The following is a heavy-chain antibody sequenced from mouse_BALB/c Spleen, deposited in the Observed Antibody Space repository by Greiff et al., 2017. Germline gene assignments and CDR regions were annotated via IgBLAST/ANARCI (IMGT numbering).Heavy chain of an antibody. CDR2: IYPGNSDT. V-gene: IGHV1-5*01. CDR1: GYAFSSYW. J-gene: IGHJ3*01. CDR3: TRAFAY. Sequence: VQLQQSGAELVRPGSSVKISCKASGYAFSSYWMNWVKQRPGQGLEWIGAIYPGNSDTSYNQKFKGKAKLTAVTSASTAYMELSSLTNEDSAVYYCTRAFAYWGQGTLVTVSA.